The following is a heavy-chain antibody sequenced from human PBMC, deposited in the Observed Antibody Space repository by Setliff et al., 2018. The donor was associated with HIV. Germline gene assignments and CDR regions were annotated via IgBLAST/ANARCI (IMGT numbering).Heavy chain of an antibody. J-gene: IGHJ6*03. CDR3: ERPGGGVGAYMDV. CDR2: IYHSGST. Sequence: SETLSLTCAVSGYSISSGYYWGWIRQPPGKGLEWIGSIYHSGSTYYNPSLKSRVTISVDTSKNQFSLKLSSVTAADTAVYYCERPGGGVGAYMDVWGKGTTVTGSS. D-gene: IGHD1-26*01. CDR1: GYSISSGYY. V-gene: IGHV4-38-2*01.